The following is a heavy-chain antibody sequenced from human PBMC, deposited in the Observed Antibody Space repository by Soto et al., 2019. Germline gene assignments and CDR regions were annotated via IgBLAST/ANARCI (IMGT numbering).Heavy chain of an antibody. CDR3: ANAQQLQVNWFDP. J-gene: IGHJ5*02. CDR1: GYTFTSYG. V-gene: IGHV1-18*01. CDR2: ISAYNGNT. D-gene: IGHD6-13*01. Sequence: ASVKVSCKASGYTFTSYGISWVRQAPGQGLEWMGWISAYNGNTNYAQKLQGRVTMTTDTSTSTAYMELRSLRSEDTAVYYCANAQQLQVNWFDPWGQGTLVTVSS.